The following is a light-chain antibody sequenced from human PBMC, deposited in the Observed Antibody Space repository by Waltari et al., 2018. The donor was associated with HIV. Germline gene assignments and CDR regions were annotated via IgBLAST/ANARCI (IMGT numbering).Light chain of an antibody. CDR1: GVANTD. CDR3: QAWDKDDVI. J-gene: IGLJ2*01. Sequence: SFDLTQAPSVSVSPGQTAIIPCSGEGVANTDVFWYYQRSGQAPLFVIYQNDKRPSGIAERFSGFKAGQTASLTISGTQAVDEGDYYCQAWDKDDVIFGGGTKLTVL. CDR2: QND. V-gene: IGLV3-1*01.